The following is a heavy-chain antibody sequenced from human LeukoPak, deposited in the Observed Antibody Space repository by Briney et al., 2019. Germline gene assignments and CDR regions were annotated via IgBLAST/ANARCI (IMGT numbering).Heavy chain of an antibody. CDR2: MYGGGST. CDR1: GFNVSTNY. Sequence: GGSLRLSCAGSGFNVSTNYMSCVRQAPGKGLDWVSVMYGGGSTYYADSVKGRFTISRDNSNNTLYLQMNSLRAEDTAMYYCARDIFDWGQGALVTVSA. CDR3: ARDIFD. J-gene: IGHJ1*01. V-gene: IGHV3-66*01. D-gene: IGHD2-15*01.